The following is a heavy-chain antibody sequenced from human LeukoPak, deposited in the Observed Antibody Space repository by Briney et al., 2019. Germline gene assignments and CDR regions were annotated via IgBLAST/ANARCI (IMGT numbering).Heavy chain of an antibody. CDR3: ARGVGWTTASNWFAR. D-gene: IGHD4-11*01. CDR2: IYNSAST. CDR1: AGSISSSTYY. Sequence: SGTLSLTCSVSAGSISSSTYYGGWRRQPAGEGLEWGGSIYNSASTKYSASLKSRVTITVDTSTIQFSLTAASVTAADTAVYYCARGVGWTTASNWFARWGQGTPVTVSS. V-gene: IGHV4-39*01. J-gene: IGHJ5*02.